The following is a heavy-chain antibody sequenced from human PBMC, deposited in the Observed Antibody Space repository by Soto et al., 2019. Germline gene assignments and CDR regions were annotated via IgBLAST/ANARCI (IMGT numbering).Heavy chain of an antibody. D-gene: IGHD6-19*01. CDR1: GFTFISYG. V-gene: IGHV3-23*01. CDR3: AKAAGGGSGWSFDY. J-gene: IGHJ4*02. CDR2: ISGIGSNT. Sequence: EVQLLESGGGLVQPGGSLRLSCAASGFTFISYGMSWVRRAPGKGLEWVSAISGIGSNTYYADSVKGRFSISRDNSKNTLYLQMNSLRAEDTAVYYCAKAAGGGSGWSFDYWGQGTLVTVSS.